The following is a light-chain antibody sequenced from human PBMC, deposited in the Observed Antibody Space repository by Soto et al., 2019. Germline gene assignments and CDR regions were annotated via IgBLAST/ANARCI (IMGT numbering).Light chain of an antibody. CDR3: QQYKNWPP. V-gene: IGKV3-15*01. CDR1: QSVGSL. Sequence: EVVMTQAPATLSVSRGESCALACRASQSVGSLVARYQQKIGQAPRLLIYGASTRATGIAARFTGSGSGTEFPLTISTLQTEDFAVYYCQQYKNWPPFGQGTRLEI. J-gene: IGKJ5*01. CDR2: GAS.